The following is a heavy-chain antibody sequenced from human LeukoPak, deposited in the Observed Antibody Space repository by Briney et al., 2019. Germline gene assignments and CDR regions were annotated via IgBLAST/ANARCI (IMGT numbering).Heavy chain of an antibody. Sequence: GGSLRLSCAALGLIVSSNYTAWGRQAPGKGLEWGSFIYIDAITYDADSVKGRFTLSRQNSKNTPYIRINSPRAEDTAVHYGACTSDPYLILRYWGQGTLVTVST. CDR3: ACTSDPYLILRY. CDR2: IYIDAIT. J-gene: IGHJ4*02. D-gene: IGHD2-2*01. CDR1: GLIVSSNY. V-gene: IGHV3-53*01.